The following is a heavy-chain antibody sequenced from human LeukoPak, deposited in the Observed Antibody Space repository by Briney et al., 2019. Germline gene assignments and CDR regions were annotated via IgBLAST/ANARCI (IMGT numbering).Heavy chain of an antibody. CDR1: GFTFSSYG. CDR3: PKERASYSSGWYGSPFDP. V-gene: IGHV3-23*01. D-gene: IGHD6-19*01. Sequence: GGSLRLSCAASGFTFSSYGMSWVRQAPGKGLEWVSGISGSGGRTYYADSVKGRFTISRDNSKNTLYLQMNSLRAEDTAVYYCPKERASYSSGWYGSPFDPWGQGTLVTVSS. J-gene: IGHJ5*02. CDR2: ISGSGGRT.